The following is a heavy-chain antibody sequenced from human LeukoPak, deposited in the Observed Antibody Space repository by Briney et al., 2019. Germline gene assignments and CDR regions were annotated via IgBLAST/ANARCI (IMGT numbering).Heavy chain of an antibody. D-gene: IGHD3-3*01. CDR3: AKDGDSWSGYYPEGVDY. CDR1: GFTFSSYG. Sequence: GGSLRLSCAASGFTFSSYGMHWVRQAPGKGLEWVAFIRYDGSNKYYADSVKGRFTISRDNSKNTLYLQMNSLRAEDTAVYYCAKDGDSWSGYYPEGVDYWGQGTLVTVSS. V-gene: IGHV3-30*02. J-gene: IGHJ4*02. CDR2: IRYDGSNK.